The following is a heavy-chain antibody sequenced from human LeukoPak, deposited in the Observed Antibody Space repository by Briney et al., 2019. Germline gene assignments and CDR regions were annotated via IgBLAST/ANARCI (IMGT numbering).Heavy chain of an antibody. D-gene: IGHD6-13*01. Sequence: ASVKVSCKVSGYTLTELSMHWVRQAPGKGLEWMGGFGPEDGETIYAQKFQGRVTMTEDTSTDTAYMELSSLRSEDTAAYYCARGLPGQQLANDWFDPWGQGTLVTVSS. V-gene: IGHV1-24*01. J-gene: IGHJ5*02. CDR3: ARGLPGQQLANDWFDP. CDR1: GYTLTELS. CDR2: FGPEDGET.